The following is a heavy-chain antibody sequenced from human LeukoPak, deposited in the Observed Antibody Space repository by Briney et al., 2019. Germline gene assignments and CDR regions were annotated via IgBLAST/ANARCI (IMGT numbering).Heavy chain of an antibody. J-gene: IGHJ3*02. CDR1: GYSFTSYW. CDR2: IYPSGSDT. Sequence: GESLKISCEASGYSFTSYWIAWVRQMPGKGLEWMGIIYPSGSDTRYSPSFQGQVTISADKSISTAYLQWSSLKASDTAMYYCARLNSSGYDAFDIWGQGTMVTVSS. D-gene: IGHD3-22*01. V-gene: IGHV5-51*01. CDR3: ARLNSSGYDAFDI.